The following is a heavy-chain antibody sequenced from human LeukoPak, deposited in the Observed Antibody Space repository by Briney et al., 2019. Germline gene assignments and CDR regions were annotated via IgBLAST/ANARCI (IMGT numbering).Heavy chain of an antibody. V-gene: IGHV3-21*01. J-gene: IGHJ6*02. CDR2: VSSSSSYI. Sequence: GGSLRLSCAASGFMFSTSSMTWVRQAPGKGLEWVSSVSSSSSYIYYADPVKGRFTISRDNAKNSLYLHMNSLRAEETAVYYCARDFDLDGSGSRYYSGMDVWGQGTTVTVSS. D-gene: IGHD3-10*01. CDR1: GFMFSTSS. CDR3: ARDFDLDGSGSRYYSGMDV.